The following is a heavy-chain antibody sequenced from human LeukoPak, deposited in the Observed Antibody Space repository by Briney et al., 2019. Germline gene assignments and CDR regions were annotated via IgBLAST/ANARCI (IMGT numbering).Heavy chain of an antibody. J-gene: IGHJ5*02. CDR2: IYPGDSDT. CDR1: GSSFTSYW. CDR3: ARRYSYYYGSGSFEYDP. Sequence: GASLKISCKGSGSSFTSYWIGWVRQMPGKGLEWMGIIYPGDSDTRYSPSFQGQVTISADKSISTAYLQWSSLKASDTAMYYCARRYSYYYGSGSFEYDPWGQGTLVTVSS. V-gene: IGHV5-51*01. D-gene: IGHD3-10*01.